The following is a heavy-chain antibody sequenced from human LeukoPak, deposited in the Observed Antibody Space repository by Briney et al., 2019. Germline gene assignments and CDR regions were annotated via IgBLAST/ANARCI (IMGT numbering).Heavy chain of an antibody. CDR1: GFTFSSYG. Sequence: GGSLRLSCAASGFTFSSYGMHWVRQAPGKGLEWVAFIRYDGSNKYYADSVKGRFTISRSKSKNSLFLQMNSLRAEDTAVYYCASAYCCGSGNYDYWGHGTLVTVSS. J-gene: IGHJ4*01. CDR2: IRYDGSNK. V-gene: IGHV3-30*02. D-gene: IGHD3-10*01. CDR3: ASAYCCGSGNYDY.